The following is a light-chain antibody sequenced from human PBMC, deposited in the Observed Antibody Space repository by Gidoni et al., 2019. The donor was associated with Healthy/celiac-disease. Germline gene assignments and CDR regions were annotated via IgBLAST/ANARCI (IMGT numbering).Light chain of an antibody. Sequence: EIVLTQSPGTLSLSPGERATLSCRASQSVSSSNLAWYRQKPGQAPRLLIYGASSRATGIPDRFSGSGSGTDFTLTISRLEPEDFAVYYCQQYGSSPPITFGQGTRLEIK. J-gene: IGKJ5*01. CDR3: QQYGSSPPIT. CDR1: QSVSSSN. V-gene: IGKV3-20*01. CDR2: GAS.